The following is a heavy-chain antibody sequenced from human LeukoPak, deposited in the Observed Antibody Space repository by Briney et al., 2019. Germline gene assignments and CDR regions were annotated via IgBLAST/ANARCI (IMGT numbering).Heavy chain of an antibody. J-gene: IGHJ4*02. CDR2: ISGSGGTT. CDR1: GFTFSNYA. Sequence: GGSLRLSCTASGFTFSNYAMSWVRQAPGKGLEWVSTISGSGGTTYYADSVRGRFTISRDNAKNTLYLQMNSLRVDDTAVYYCAEMGGYYYNTASYSWGQGTLVTVSS. D-gene: IGHD3-10*01. V-gene: IGHV3-23*01. CDR3: AEMGGYYYNTASYS.